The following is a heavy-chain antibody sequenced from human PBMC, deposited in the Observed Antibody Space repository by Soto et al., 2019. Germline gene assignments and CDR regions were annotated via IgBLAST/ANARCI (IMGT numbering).Heavy chain of an antibody. CDR2: INAGNGNT. Sequence: QVQLVQSGAEVKKPGASVKVPYKASGYTFASYAMHWVRQAPGQRLEWMGWINAGNGNTKYSQKFQGRVTITRDTSASIAYMELSSLRSEDTAVYYCARSVRADHWGQGTLVTVSS. CDR1: GYTFASYA. V-gene: IGHV1-3*01. CDR3: ARSVRADH. J-gene: IGHJ4*02. D-gene: IGHD6-19*01.